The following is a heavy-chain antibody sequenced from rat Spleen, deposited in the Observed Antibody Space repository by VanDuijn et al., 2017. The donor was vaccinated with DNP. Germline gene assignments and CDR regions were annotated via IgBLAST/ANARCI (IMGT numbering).Heavy chain of an antibody. D-gene: IGHD4-2*01. V-gene: IGHV3-1*01. CDR3: ARGGAGIWFAY. Sequence: EVQLQESGPGLVKSAQSLFLTCSVTGYSITSNYWAWIRKFPGHKMEWMGYISYSGSTSYHPSLKSRISITRDTSKNQFFLQLNSLITEDTATYYCARGGAGIWFAYWGQGTLVTVSS. CDR2: ISYSGST. J-gene: IGHJ3*01. CDR1: GYSITSNY.